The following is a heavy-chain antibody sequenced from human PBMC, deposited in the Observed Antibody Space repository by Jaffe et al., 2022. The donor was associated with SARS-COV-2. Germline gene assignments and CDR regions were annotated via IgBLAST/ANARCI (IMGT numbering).Heavy chain of an antibody. CDR2: ISYDGSNK. V-gene: IGHV3-30-3*01. CDR3: ARDLFTMIVVVIGY. J-gene: IGHJ4*02. Sequence: QVQLVESGGGVVQPGRSLRLSCAASGFTFSSYAMHWVRQAPGKGLEWVAVISYDGSNKYYADSVKGRFTISRDNSKNTLYLQMNSLRAEDTAVYYCARDLFTMIVVVIGYWGQGTLVTVSS. D-gene: IGHD3-22*01. CDR1: GFTFSSYA.